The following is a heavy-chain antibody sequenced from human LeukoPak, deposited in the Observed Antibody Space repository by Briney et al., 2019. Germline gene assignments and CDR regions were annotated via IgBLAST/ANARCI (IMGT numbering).Heavy chain of an antibody. CDR2: ISGGGETT. V-gene: IGHV3-23*01. CDR1: GFTFSNFV. CDR3: AKASSGSYFHY. J-gene: IGHJ4*02. D-gene: IGHD1-26*01. Sequence: GGSLRLSCAASGFTFSNFVMNWVRLAPGKGLEWVSVISGGGETTYYANSVKGRFTISRDNSKNSLYLQMNSLRAEDTALYYCAKASSGSYFHYWGQGTLVTVSS.